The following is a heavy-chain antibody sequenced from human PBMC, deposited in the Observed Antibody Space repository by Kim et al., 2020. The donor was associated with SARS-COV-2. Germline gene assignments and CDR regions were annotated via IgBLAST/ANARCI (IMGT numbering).Heavy chain of an antibody. CDR2: ISYDGSNK. Sequence: GALRLSCAASGFTFSSYAMHWVRQAPGKGLEWVAVISYDGSNKYYADSVKGRFTISRDNSKNTLYLQMNSLRAEDTAVYYCAKTSRYSSGWSLYYYYYGMDVWGQGTTVTVSS. D-gene: IGHD6-19*01. CDR1: GFTFSSYA. CDR3: AKTSRYSSGWSLYYYYYGMDV. J-gene: IGHJ6*02. V-gene: IGHV3-30*04.